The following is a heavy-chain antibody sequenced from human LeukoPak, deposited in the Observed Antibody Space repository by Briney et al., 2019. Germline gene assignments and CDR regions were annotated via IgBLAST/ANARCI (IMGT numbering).Heavy chain of an antibody. J-gene: IGHJ4*02. V-gene: IGHV4-34*01. CDR2: INHSGST. CDR3: ARVKIGYCGSTSCYGFDY. D-gene: IGHD2-2*01. Sequence: SETLSLTCAVYGGSFSGYYWSWIRQPPGKGLEWIGEINHSGSTNYNPSLKSRVTISVDTSKNQFSLKLSSVTAADTAVYYCARVKIGYCGSTSCYGFDYWGQGTLVTVSS. CDR1: GGSFSGYY.